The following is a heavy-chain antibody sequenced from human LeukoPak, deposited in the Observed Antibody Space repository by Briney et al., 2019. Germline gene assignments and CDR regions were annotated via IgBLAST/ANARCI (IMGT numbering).Heavy chain of an antibody. CDR3: AKDRGYSGYDPPDY. CDR2: ISWNSGSI. D-gene: IGHD5-12*01. CDR1: GFTFDDYA. V-gene: IGHV3-9*01. Sequence: GGSLRLSCAASGFTFDDYAMPWVRQAPGKGLEWVSGISWNSGSIGYADSVKGRFTISRDNAKNSLYLQMNSLRAEDTALYYCAKDRGYSGYDPPDYWGQGTLVTVSS. J-gene: IGHJ4*02.